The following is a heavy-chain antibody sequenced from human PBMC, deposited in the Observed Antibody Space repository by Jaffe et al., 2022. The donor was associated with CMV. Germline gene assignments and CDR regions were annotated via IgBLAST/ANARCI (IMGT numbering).Heavy chain of an antibody. Sequence: EVQLVESGGGLVQPGGSLRLSCAASGFTFSSYWMSWVRQAPGKGLEWVANIKQDGSEKYYVDSVKGRFTISRDNAKNSLYLQMNSLRAEDTAVYYCARAGGGYYYDSSEEFDYWGQGTLVTVSS. V-gene: IGHV3-7*03. CDR2: IKQDGSEK. J-gene: IGHJ4*02. CDR3: ARAGGGYYYDSSEEFDY. D-gene: IGHD3-22*01. CDR1: GFTFSSYW.